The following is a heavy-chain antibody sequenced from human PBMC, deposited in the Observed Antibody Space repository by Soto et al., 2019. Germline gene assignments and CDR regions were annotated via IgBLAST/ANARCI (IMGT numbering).Heavy chain of an antibody. V-gene: IGHV4-39*01. J-gene: IGHJ4*02. CDR3: ARPNSSSWLYFDY. CDR2: IYYSGST. Sequence: SETLSLTCTVSGGSISSSSYYWGWIRQPPGKGLEWIGSIYYSGSTYYNPSLKSRVTISVDTSKNQFSLKLSSVTAADTAVYYCARPNSSSWLYFDYWGQGTLVTVSS. CDR1: GGSISSSSYY. D-gene: IGHD6-13*01.